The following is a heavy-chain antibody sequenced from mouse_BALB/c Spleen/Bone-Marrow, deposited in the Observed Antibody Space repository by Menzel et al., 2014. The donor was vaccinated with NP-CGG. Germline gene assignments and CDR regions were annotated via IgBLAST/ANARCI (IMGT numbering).Heavy chain of an antibody. V-gene: IGHV1-4*02. CDR3: ARKGGPFYAMDY. CDR1: GYTFTSYT. Sequence: SAAELARPGASVKVSCKASGYTFTSYTMHWIKQRPGQGLEWIGYIIPSSGYTEYNQKFKDKTTLTADKSSSTAYMQLSSLTSEDAAVYCCARKGGPFYAMDYWGQGTSVTVSS. CDR2: IIPSSGYT. J-gene: IGHJ4*01.